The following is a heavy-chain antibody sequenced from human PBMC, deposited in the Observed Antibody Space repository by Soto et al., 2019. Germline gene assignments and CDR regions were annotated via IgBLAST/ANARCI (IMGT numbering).Heavy chain of an antibody. D-gene: IGHD2-21*01. Sequence: GGSLRLSCAASGFTFSSYGMHWVRQAPGKGLEWVAVISYDGSNKYYADSVKGRFTISRDNSKNTLYLQMNSLRAEDTAVYYCAKDLAPYCGGDCYPGYWGQGTLVTVSS. J-gene: IGHJ4*02. CDR3: AKDLAPYCGGDCYPGY. V-gene: IGHV3-30*18. CDR1: GFTFSSYG. CDR2: ISYDGSNK.